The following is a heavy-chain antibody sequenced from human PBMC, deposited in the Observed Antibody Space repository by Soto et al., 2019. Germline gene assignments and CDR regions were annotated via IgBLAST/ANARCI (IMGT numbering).Heavy chain of an antibody. V-gene: IGHV3-74*01. D-gene: IGHD6-13*01. J-gene: IGHJ4*02. CDR2: INTDGSST. CDR3: TRDPGAYSSTWSFYFDS. CDR1: GFTFSRFW. Sequence: GGSLRLSCAASGFTFSRFWMHWVRQAPGKGLVWVSRINTDGSSTTYADSVKGRFTISRDNAKNTLYLQMDSLRAEDTGVYYCTRDPGAYSSTWSFYFDSWGQGTLVTVSS.